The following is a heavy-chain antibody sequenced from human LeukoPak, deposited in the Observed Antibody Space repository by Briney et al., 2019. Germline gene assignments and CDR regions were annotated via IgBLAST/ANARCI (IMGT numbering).Heavy chain of an antibody. D-gene: IGHD6-13*01. Sequence: SETPSLTCAVYGGSFSGYYWSWIRQPPGKELEWIGEINHSGSTNYNPSLKSRVTISVDTSKNQFSLKLSSVTAADTAVYYCARALRGIAAAAYYFDYWGQGTLVTVSS. CDR3: ARALRGIAAAAYYFDY. J-gene: IGHJ4*02. CDR1: GGSFSGYY. V-gene: IGHV4-34*01. CDR2: INHSGST.